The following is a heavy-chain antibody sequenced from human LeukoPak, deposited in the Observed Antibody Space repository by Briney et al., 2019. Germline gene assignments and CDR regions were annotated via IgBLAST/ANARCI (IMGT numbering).Heavy chain of an antibody. CDR3: ARELDTAMVTYYFDY. CDR2: IYTSGST. V-gene: IGHV4-61*02. D-gene: IGHD5-18*01. J-gene: IGHJ4*02. CDR1: GGSICIGSYY. Sequence: PSETLSLTYAVPGGSICIGSYYWSWIRQPAGKGLEWIGRIYTSGSTNYNPSLKSRVTISVDTSKNQFSLKLSSVTAADTAVYYCARELDTAMVTYYFDYWGQGTLVTVSS.